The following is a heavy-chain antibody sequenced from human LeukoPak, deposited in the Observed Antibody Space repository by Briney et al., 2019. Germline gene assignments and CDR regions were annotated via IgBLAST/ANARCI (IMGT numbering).Heavy chain of an antibody. V-gene: IGHV3-23*01. D-gene: IGHD3-3*01. Sequence: GGSLRLSCAASGFAFSNYAMTRVRQAPGKGLEWVSAVVGSGSSTYYADSVKGRFTISRDNSKNTLYLQMNSLRAEDTAVYYCAKDSRSPTIPRWFDPWGQGTLVTVSS. J-gene: IGHJ5*02. CDR2: VVGSGSST. CDR3: AKDSRSPTIPRWFDP. CDR1: GFAFSNYA.